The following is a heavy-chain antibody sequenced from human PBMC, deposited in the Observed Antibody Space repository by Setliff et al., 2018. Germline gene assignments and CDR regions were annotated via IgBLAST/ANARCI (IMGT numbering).Heavy chain of an antibody. CDR1: GFTFSRYW. CDR3: VKRQDSGGSHPVVDY. Sequence: PGGSLRLSCVASGFTFSRYWMNWVRQAPGKGLEWASAIHGNGGATYYADSLKGRFTISRDNSRNMLYLQMNSLRAEDTAIYYCVKRQDSGGSHPVVDYWGQGILVTVSS. CDR2: IHGNGGAT. J-gene: IGHJ4*02. D-gene: IGHD4-17*01. V-gene: IGHV3-23*01.